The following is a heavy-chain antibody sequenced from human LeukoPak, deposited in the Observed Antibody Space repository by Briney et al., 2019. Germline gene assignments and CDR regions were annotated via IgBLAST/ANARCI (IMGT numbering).Heavy chain of an antibody. J-gene: IGHJ4*02. Sequence: ASVKVSCKASGYTFTDSYVHWVRQAPGQGLEWMGWINPDTGVTNYARKFQGRVTLTRDTSISTAYVELSRLRSDDTAVYYCARVSGSYKWFDCWGQGTLVTVSS. CDR1: GYTFTDSY. D-gene: IGHD1-26*01. V-gene: IGHV1-2*02. CDR3: ARVSGSYKWFDC. CDR2: INPDTGVT.